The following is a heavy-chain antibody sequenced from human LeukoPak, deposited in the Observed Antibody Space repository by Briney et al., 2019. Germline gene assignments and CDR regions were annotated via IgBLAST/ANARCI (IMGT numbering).Heavy chain of an antibody. CDR3: AGRIAVAGTLQY. Sequence: GGSLRLSCVASVFTFSNYAMSWVPDAPGKGLEWGSDLRERGDSTDYTDSVKGRFTISTNTSKNTLYLEMNSLRVEDTAVYYCAGRIAVAGTLQYWGQGTLVTVSS. V-gene: IGHV3-23*01. J-gene: IGHJ4*02. CDR1: VFTFSNYA. CDR2: LRERGDST. D-gene: IGHD6-19*01.